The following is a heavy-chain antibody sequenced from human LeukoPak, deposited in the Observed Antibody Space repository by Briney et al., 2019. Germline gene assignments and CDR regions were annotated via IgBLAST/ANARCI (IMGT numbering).Heavy chain of an antibody. V-gene: IGHV3-7*01. Sequence: GGSLRLSCAASGFTFSSYWMSWVRQAPGKGLEWVANIKQDGSEKYYVDSVKGRFTISRDNAKNSLYLQMNSLRAEDTAVYYCAIDQGPYGDYYFDYWGQGTPVTVSS. D-gene: IGHD4-17*01. CDR3: AIDQGPYGDYYFDY. CDR2: IKQDGSEK. J-gene: IGHJ4*02. CDR1: GFTFSSYW.